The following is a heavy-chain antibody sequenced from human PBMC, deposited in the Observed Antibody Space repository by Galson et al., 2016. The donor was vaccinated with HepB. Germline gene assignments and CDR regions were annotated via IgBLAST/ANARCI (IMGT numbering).Heavy chain of an antibody. CDR3: AREGSYGDYSFNY. D-gene: IGHD4-17*01. V-gene: IGHV3-30-3*01. CDR2: ISYDGSNK. CDR1: RFTFRHYA. Sequence: SLRLSCAASRFTFRHYAIHWVRQAPGKGLEWVAVISYDGSNKYYADSVKGRFTISRDDSKKTLYLQMNSLRAEDSPVYYCAREGSYGDYSFNYWGQGALVTVSS. J-gene: IGHJ4*02.